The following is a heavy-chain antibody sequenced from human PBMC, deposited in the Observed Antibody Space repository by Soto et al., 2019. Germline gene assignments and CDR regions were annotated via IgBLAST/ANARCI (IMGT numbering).Heavy chain of an antibody. CDR3: ARCLVGVGDPFDI. Sequence: QVQLVDSGGGLVKPGGSLRLSCAASGFTFSNYYMTWIRQAPGKGLEWISYISDSGSVTYYADSVQGRFSISRDNAKNSLFLEMNDLRVDDTAVYYCARCLVGVGDPFDIWGQGTMVTVSS. J-gene: IGHJ3*02. V-gene: IGHV3-11*01. CDR1: GFTFSNYY. D-gene: IGHD2-15*01. CDR2: ISDSGSVT.